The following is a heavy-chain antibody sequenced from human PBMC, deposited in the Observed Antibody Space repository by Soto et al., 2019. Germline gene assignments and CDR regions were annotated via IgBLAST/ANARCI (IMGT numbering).Heavy chain of an antibody. V-gene: IGHV3-53*01. D-gene: IGHD2-2*01. CDR2: IYSGGST. J-gene: IGHJ4*01. CDR3: ARVLPAAP. Sequence: PGGSLSLSCAASGFTVSSNYMSWVRQAPGQGLEWVSVIYSGGSTYYADSVPGRFTISRDNSKNTLYLQMNSLRAEDTAVYYWARVLPAAPGGHGTLVTVSS. CDR1: GFTVSSNY.